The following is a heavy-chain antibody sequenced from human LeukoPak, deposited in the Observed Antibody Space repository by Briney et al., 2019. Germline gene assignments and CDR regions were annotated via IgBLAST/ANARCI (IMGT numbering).Heavy chain of an antibody. J-gene: IGHJ4*02. CDR1: EFTFSSYS. Sequence: GGSLRLSCAASEFTFSSYSMNWVRQAPGKGLEWVSSISSSSSYIYYADSVKGRFTISRDNAKNSLYLQMNSLRAEDTAVYYCARDGYSYGRNNNFDYWGQGTLVTVSS. V-gene: IGHV3-21*01. CDR2: ISSSSSYI. D-gene: IGHD5-18*01. CDR3: ARDGYSYGRNNNFDY.